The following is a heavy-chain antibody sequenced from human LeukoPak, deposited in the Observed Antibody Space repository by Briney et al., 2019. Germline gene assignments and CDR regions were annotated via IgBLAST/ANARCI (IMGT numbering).Heavy chain of an antibody. D-gene: IGHD3-10*01. V-gene: IGHV3-21*04. CDR3: AKVSRNPMVRGVSYDY. CDR1: GFTFSSYS. Sequence: GGSLRLSCAASGFTFSSYSMNWVRQAPGKGLEWVSSISSSSSYIYYADSVKGRFTISRDNSKNTLYLQMNSLRAEDTAVYYCAKVSRNPMVRGVSYDYWGQGTLVTVSS. CDR2: ISSSSSYI. J-gene: IGHJ4*02.